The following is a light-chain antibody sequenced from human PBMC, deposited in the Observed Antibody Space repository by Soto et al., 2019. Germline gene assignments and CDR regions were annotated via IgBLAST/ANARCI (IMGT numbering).Light chain of an antibody. CDR3: QQYGSSPWT. V-gene: IGKV3-20*01. J-gene: IGKJ1*01. CDR2: GAS. Sequence: EILSTQSPRTLSFSPVKRATLSSQASQSVSSSYLAWYQQKPGQAPRLRIYGASSRATGIPDRFSGSGSGTDFTLTISRLEHEDVAVYYCQQYGSSPWTFGQGTKVDIK. CDR1: QSVSSSY.